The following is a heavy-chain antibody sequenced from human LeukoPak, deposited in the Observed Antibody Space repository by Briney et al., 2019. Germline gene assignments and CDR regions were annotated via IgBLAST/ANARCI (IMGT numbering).Heavy chain of an antibody. CDR2: FDPEDGET. V-gene: IGHV1-24*01. D-gene: IGHD4-23*01. CDR1: GYTLTELS. J-gene: IGHJ4*02. CDR3: ATFDYGGDTRDNVDY. Sequence: ASVKVSCKVSGYTLTELSMHWVRQAPGKGLEWMGGFDPEDGETIYAQKFQGRVTMTEDTSTDTAYMELSSLRSEDTAVYYCATFDYGGDTRDNVDYWGQGTLVTVSS.